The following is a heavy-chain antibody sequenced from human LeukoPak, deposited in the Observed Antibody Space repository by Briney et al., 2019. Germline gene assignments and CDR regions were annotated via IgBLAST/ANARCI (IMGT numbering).Heavy chain of an antibody. Sequence: GSSVKVSCKASGGTFISYAISWVRQAPGQGLEWMGRIIPIIGMANYAQKFQGRVTITADKSTSTAYMELSSLRSEDTAVYYCARSQFHYYDSSGYTPLPLWYWGQGTLVTVSS. CDR3: ARSQFHYYDSSGYTPLPLWY. D-gene: IGHD3-22*01. V-gene: IGHV1-69*04. J-gene: IGHJ4*02. CDR2: IIPIIGMA. CDR1: GGTFISYA.